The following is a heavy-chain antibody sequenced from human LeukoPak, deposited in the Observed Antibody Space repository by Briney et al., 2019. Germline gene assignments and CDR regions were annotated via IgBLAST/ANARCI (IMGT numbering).Heavy chain of an antibody. CDR2: IWYDGSNK. CDR1: GITFSQYG. J-gene: IGHJ3*02. Sequence: GGSLRLSCAASGITFSQYGMHWVRQAPGKGLEWVAVIWYDGSNKYYADSVKGRFTISRDNSKNTLYLQMNSLRAEDTAVYYCAKGDGAFDIWGQGTMVTVSS. CDR3: AKGDGAFDI. V-gene: IGHV3-33*06. D-gene: IGHD3-16*01.